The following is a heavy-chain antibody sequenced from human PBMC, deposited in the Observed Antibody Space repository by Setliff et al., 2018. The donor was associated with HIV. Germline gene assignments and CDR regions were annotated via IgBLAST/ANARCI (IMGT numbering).Heavy chain of an antibody. V-gene: IGHV1-69*13. D-gene: IGHD3-3*01. CDR2: IIPIFGTA. CDR1: GYPFSGYG. CDR3: ARDILERGYYYYYMDV. J-gene: IGHJ6*03. Sequence: SVKVSCKASGYPFSGYGISWVRQAPGQGLEWMGGIIPIFGTANYAQKFQGRVTITADESTSTAYMELSSLRSEDTAVYYCARDILERGYYYYYMDVWGKGTTVTVSS.